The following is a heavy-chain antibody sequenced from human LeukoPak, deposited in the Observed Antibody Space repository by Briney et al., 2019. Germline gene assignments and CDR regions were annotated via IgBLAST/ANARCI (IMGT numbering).Heavy chain of an antibody. Sequence: GGSLRLSCAASGFTFSSFAMRCVREAPGRGLEWVSLISFSGDHTYYTDSVKGRFTISRDNSKDTLYLQMNSLRAEDTAIYYCARDIELSTWGLGTMVTVSS. CDR1: GFTFSSFA. V-gene: IGHV3-23*01. CDR2: ISFSGDHT. J-gene: IGHJ3*01. D-gene: IGHD3-16*02. CDR3: ARDIELST.